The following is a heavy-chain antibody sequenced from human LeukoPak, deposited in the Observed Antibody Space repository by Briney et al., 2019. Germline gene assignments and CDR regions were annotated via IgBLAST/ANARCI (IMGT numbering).Heavy chain of an antibody. CDR1: GGTFSSYA. CDR2: IIPILGIA. CDR3: ARDEVSPSSGYYYGMDV. V-gene: IGHV1-69*04. J-gene: IGHJ6*02. Sequence: SVKVSCKASGGTFSSYAISWVRQAPGQGLEWMGRIIPILGIANYAQKFQGRVTITADKSTSTAYMELGSLRSEDTAVYYCARDEVSPSSGYYYGMDVWGQGTTVTVSS. D-gene: IGHD6-19*01.